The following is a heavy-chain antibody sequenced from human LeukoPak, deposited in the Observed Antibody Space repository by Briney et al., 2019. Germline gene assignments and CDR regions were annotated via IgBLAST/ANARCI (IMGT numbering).Heavy chain of an antibody. CDR3: ARGTRRRNYYDSSGYYFWFDP. Sequence: SETLSLTCTVSGGSISSHYWSWIRQPPGKGLEWIGYIYYSGSTNYNPSLKSRVTISVDTSKNQFSLKLSSVTAADTAVYYCARGTRRRNYYDSSGYYFWFDPWGQGTLVTVSS. D-gene: IGHD3-22*01. V-gene: IGHV4-59*11. J-gene: IGHJ5*02. CDR1: GGSISSHY. CDR2: IYYSGST.